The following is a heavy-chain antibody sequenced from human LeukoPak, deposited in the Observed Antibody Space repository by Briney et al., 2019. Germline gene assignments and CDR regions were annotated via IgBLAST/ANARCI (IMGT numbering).Heavy chain of an antibody. J-gene: IGHJ5*02. V-gene: IGHV3-7*01. CDR1: GFTFSSYW. D-gene: IGHD5-18*01. Sequence: GGSLRLSCAASGFTFSSYWMSLVRQAPGKGLEWVANIKQDGSEKYYVDSVKGRFTISRDNAKNSLYLQMNSLRAEDTAVYYCARDKGYGWFDPWGQGTLVTVSS. CDR3: ARDKGYGWFDP. CDR2: IKQDGSEK.